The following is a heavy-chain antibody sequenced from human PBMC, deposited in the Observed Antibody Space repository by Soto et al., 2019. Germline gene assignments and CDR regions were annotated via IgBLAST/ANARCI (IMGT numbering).Heavy chain of an antibody. CDR1: GGSFSGYY. J-gene: IGHJ6*02. D-gene: IGHD3-9*01. Sequence: SETLSLTCAVYGGSFSGYYWSWIRQPPGKGLEWIGEINHSGSTNYNPSLKSRVTISVDTSKNQFSLKLSSVTAADTAVYYCASHPYYDILTGYYRAYYYYYGMDVWGQGTTVTAP. CDR2: INHSGST. V-gene: IGHV4-34*01. CDR3: ASHPYYDILTGYYRAYYYYYGMDV.